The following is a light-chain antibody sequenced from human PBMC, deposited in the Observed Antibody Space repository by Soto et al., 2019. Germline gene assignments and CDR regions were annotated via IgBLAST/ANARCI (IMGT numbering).Light chain of an antibody. Sequence: EIVMTQSPATLSLSPGERATLSCRASQSVSSSYLSWYQQKPGQAPRLLIYGASTRATGIPARFSGSGSGTDFTLTISSLQPEDFAVYYCQQDYDFVTFGGWTKVEIK. CDR3: QQDYDFVT. J-gene: IGKJ4*01. V-gene: IGKV3D-7*01. CDR1: QSVSSSY. CDR2: GAS.